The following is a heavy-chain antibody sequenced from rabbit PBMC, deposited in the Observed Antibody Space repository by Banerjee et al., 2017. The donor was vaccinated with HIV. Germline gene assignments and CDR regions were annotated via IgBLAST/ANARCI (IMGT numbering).Heavy chain of an antibody. Sequence: QEQLKESGGGLVTPGGNLTLTCKASGFDFSSNAICWVRQAPGKGLEWIGTIYAGSSGSAYYASWVNGRFTISKTSSTTVTLQMTSLTAADTATYFCLRRWHSTDLWGPGTLVTVS. CDR2: IYAGSSGSA. J-gene: IGHJ4*01. D-gene: IGHD7-1*01. CDR3: LRRWHSTDL. CDR1: GFDFSSNA. V-gene: IGHV1S45*01.